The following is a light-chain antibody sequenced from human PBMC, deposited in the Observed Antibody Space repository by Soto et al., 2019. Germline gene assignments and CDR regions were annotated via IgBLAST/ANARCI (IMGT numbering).Light chain of an antibody. J-gene: IGKJ2*01. CDR1: QDVTINF. V-gene: IGKV3-20*01. CDR3: QQSQNSLYT. Sequence: DIVLTQSPGTLSLSPGERATLSCRASQDVTINFLAWYQQKPGQAPRLLIYGASSRTTGIPDRFSGSGSGTDFTPTISRLELDDSAVYYCQQSQNSLYTFGQGTKLQIK. CDR2: GAS.